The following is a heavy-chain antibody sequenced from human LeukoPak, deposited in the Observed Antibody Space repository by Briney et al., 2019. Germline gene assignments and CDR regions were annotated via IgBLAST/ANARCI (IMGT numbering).Heavy chain of an antibody. J-gene: IGHJ3*02. CDR1: GFTFSSYS. CDR3: ARDEWRITMVRDHAFDI. D-gene: IGHD3-10*01. Sequence: GGSLRLSCAASGFTFSSYSMNWVRQAPGKGLEWVSSISSSSSYIYYADSVKGRFTISRDNAKNSLYLQMNSLRAEDTAVYYCARDEWRITMVRDHAFDIWGQGTMVTVSS. V-gene: IGHV3-21*01. CDR2: ISSSSSYI.